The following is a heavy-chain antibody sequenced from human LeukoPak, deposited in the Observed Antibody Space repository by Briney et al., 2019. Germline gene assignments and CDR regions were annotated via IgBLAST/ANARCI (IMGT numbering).Heavy chain of an antibody. V-gene: IGHV3-20*04. J-gene: IGHJ4*02. CDR2: INWNGDST. Sequence: PGGSLRLSCVASGFIFDKYGLSWVRQVPGKGLEWVSGINWNGDSTGYVDSVKGRFTISRDNAKNSLYLQMNSLRAEDTAFYYCAGDGLPYYNFWRGYPYWGQGILVTVSS. CDR1: GFIFDKYG. D-gene: IGHD3-3*01. CDR3: AGDGLPYYNFWRGYPY.